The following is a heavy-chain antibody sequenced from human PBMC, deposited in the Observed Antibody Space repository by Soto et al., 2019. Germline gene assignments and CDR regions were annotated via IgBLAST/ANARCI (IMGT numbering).Heavy chain of an antibody. CDR2: IIPIFGTA. CDR3: ARGGYYYGSGGPPGYYYGVDV. J-gene: IGHJ6*02. V-gene: IGHV1-69*12. CDR1: GGTFSSYA. Sequence: QVQLVQSGAEVKKPGSSVKVSCKASGGTFSSYAISWVRQAPGQGLEWMGGIIPIFGTANYAQKFQGRVTITADESTSTAYMELSSLGSGDAAVYYCARGGYYYGSGGPPGYYYGVDVWGQGTTVTVSS. D-gene: IGHD3-10*01.